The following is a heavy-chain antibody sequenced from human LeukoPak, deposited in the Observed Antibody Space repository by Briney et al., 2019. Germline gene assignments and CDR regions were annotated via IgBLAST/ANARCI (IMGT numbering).Heavy chain of an antibody. CDR2: IWYDGSNK. J-gene: IGHJ4*02. CDR1: GFTFSSYG. CDR3: ARDVALYYYGSGRRTGFGY. Sequence: PGGSLRLSCAASGFTFSSYGMHWVRQAPGKGLEWVAVIWYDGSNKYYADSVKGRFTISRDNSKNTLYLQMNSLRAEDTAVYYCARDVALYYYGSGRRTGFGYWGQGTLVTVSS. D-gene: IGHD3-10*01. V-gene: IGHV3-33*01.